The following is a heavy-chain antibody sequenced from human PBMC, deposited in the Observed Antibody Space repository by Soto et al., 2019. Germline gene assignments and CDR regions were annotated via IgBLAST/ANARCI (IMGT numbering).Heavy chain of an antibody. CDR2: IYSGGST. CDR1: GFTVSTKY. CDR3: ARDHWAADY. J-gene: IGHJ4*02. V-gene: IGHV3-66*01. D-gene: IGHD3-16*01. Sequence: EVQLVESGGGFVQPGGSLRLSCAASGFTVSTKYMSWVRQAPGKGLEWVSVIYSGGSTFYADSVRGRFTISRDNSKNTVNLQMNSLRAEDTAVYYCARDHWAADYWGQGTLVTVSS.